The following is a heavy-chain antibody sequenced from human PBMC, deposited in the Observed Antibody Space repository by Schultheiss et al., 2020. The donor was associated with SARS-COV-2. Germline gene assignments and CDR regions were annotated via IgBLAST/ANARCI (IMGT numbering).Heavy chain of an antibody. V-gene: IGHV3-7*01. Sequence: GGSLRLSCAVSGFTFSNYWMNWVRQAPGKGLEWVANIKEDGSEKYYVDSVKGRFTVSRDNAKNSLYLQMNSLRDEDTAVYYCARDRRSSAWADRAYHFDSWGQGTLVTVSS. D-gene: IGHD6-19*01. CDR3: ARDRRSSAWADRAYHFDS. CDR1: GFTFSNYW. CDR2: IKEDGSEK. J-gene: IGHJ4*02.